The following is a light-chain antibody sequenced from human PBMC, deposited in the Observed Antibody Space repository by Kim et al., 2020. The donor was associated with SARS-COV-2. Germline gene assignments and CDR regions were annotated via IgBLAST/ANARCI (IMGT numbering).Light chain of an antibody. CDR2: TAS. CDR3: QQAHSFPYT. CDR1: QSLRSW. Sequence: SASVGDRVTITCRASQSLRSWLVWYQQKPERAPKLLIHTASTLQSGVPSRFSGSGSGTDFTLTISSLQPEDVATYYCQQAHSFPYTFGQGTKLEI. J-gene: IGKJ2*01. V-gene: IGKV1-12*01.